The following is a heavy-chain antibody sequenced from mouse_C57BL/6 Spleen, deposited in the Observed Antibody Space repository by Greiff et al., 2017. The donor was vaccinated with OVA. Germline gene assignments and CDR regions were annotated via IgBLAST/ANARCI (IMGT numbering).Heavy chain of an antibody. V-gene: IGHV1-53*01. CDR3: AREGNYYGSSPYYYAMDY. D-gene: IGHD1-1*01. CDR1: GYTFTSYW. J-gene: IGHJ4*01. Sequence: QVQLQQPGTELVKPGASVKLSCKASGYTFTSYWMHWVKQRPGQGLEWIGNINPSNGGTNYNEKFKSKATLTVDKSSSTAYMQLSSLTSEDSAVYYCAREGNYYGSSPYYYAMDYWGQGTSVTVSS. CDR2: INPSNGGT.